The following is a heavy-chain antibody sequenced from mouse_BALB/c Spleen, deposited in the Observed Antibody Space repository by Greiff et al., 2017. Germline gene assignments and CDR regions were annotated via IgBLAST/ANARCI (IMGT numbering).Heavy chain of an antibody. Sequence: EVKLVESGPELVKPGASVKISCKTSGYTFTEYTMHWVKQSHGKSLEWIGGINPNNGGTSYNQKFKGKATLTVDKSSSTAYMELRSLTSEDSAVYYCARSGDLGYYSYYFDYWGQGTTLTVSS. CDR1: GYTFTEYT. CDR3: ARSGDLGYYSYYFDY. V-gene: IGHV1-18*01. CDR2: INPNNGGT. J-gene: IGHJ2*01. D-gene: IGHD2-3*01.